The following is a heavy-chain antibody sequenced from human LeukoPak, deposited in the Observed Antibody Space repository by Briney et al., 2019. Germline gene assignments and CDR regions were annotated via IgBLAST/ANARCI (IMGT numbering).Heavy chain of an antibody. CDR3: ARHPFATPFDY. D-gene: IGHD2-15*01. CDR2: AYYSGHT. Sequence: SETLSLTCTVSGGSISDNYWSWIRQPPGKGLEGIGYAYYSGHTNYNSSLKTRVTMSLHPSKRQFSLRLSSVTAADTAVYFCARHPFATPFDYWGPGTLVTVSS. CDR1: GGSISDNY. V-gene: IGHV4-59*08. J-gene: IGHJ4*02.